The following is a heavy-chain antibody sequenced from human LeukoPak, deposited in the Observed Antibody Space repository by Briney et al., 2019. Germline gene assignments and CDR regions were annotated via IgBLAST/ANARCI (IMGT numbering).Heavy chain of an antibody. D-gene: IGHD1-20*01. CDR1: GYTFTSYF. CDR2: INPSGGST. V-gene: IGHV1-46*03. Sequence: ASVKVSCKAFGYTFTSYFMHWLRQAPGQGLEWMGIINPSGGSTTYAQKFQGRVTMTRDTSTSTVYMELSSLRSEDTAVYYCARDVDNWNDVGNYYFDYWGQGTLVTVSS. J-gene: IGHJ4*02. CDR3: ARDVDNWNDVGNYYFDY.